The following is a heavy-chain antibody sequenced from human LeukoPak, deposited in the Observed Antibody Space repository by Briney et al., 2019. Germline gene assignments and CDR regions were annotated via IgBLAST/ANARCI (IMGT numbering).Heavy chain of an antibody. CDR2: INPNSGGT. D-gene: IGHD3-16*01. CDR3: ARVRYRLAETYIDY. Sequence: ASVKVSCKASGYIFTGYYMHWVRQAPGQGLEWMGWINPNSGGTNYQGRVTMTRDTSISTAYMELSRLRSDDTAVYYCARVRYRLAETYIDYWGQGTLVTVSS. V-gene: IGHV1-2*02. J-gene: IGHJ4*02. CDR1: GYIFTGYY.